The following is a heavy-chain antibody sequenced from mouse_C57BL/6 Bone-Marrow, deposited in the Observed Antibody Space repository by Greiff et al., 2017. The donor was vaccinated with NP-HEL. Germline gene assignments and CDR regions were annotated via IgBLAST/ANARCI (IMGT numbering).Heavy chain of an antibody. Sequence: VKLMESGPGLVAPSPSLSITCTVSGFSLTSYGVSWVRQPPGKGLAWLGVIWGDGSTNYHSALISRLSISKDNSKSQVFLQLNSLQTDDTATYYCAKRKGEGYFDDWGQGTTRTVSS. V-gene: IGHV2-3*01. CDR1: GFSLTSYG. CDR3: AKRKGEGYFDD. CDR2: IWGDGST. J-gene: IGHJ2*01.